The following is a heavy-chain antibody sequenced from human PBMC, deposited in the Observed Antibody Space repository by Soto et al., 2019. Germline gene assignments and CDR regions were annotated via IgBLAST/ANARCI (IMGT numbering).Heavy chain of an antibody. D-gene: IGHD3-10*01. CDR3: ARCCPVHPIIFDP. V-gene: IGHV1-18*01. Sequence: SVKGACKAAGYTFTSYGISWVRQAPGQGLEWMGWISAYNGNTNYAQKLQGRVTMTTDTSTSTAHMELRSLRSDDTAVYYCARCCPVHPIIFDPCGQGTMVIVSS. CDR2: ISAYNGNT. CDR1: GYTFTSYG. J-gene: IGHJ5*02.